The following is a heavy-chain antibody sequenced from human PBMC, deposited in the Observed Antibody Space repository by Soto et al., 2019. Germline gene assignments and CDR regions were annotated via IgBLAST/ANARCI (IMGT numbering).Heavy chain of an antibody. CDR3: AHRRSYDSGVYSPVDY. D-gene: IGHD3-22*01. CDR2: IYWDDDQ. V-gene: IGHV2-5*02. Sequence: QITLKESGPTLVKPTQTLTLTCTFSGFSLSTSGVGVGWIRQPPGKALEWLALIYWDDDQRYSPSLKSRLTISXXTXKXXVVLTMTNMDPVDTATYYCAHRRSYDSGVYSPVDYWGQGTLVTVSS. J-gene: IGHJ4*02. CDR1: GFSLSTSGVG.